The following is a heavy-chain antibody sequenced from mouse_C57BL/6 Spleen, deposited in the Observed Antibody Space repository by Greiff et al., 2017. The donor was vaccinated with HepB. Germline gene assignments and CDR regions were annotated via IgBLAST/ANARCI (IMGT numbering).Heavy chain of an antibody. CDR3: ARDGDSSGHFDY. CDR2: INYDGSST. Sequence: EVKLMESEGGLVQPGSSMKLSCTASGFTFSDYYMAWVRQVPEKGLEWVANINYDGSSTYYLDSLKSRFTISRDNAKNILYLQMSSLKSEDTATYYCARDGDSSGHFDYWGQGTTLTVSS. V-gene: IGHV5-16*01. J-gene: IGHJ2*01. D-gene: IGHD3-2*02. CDR1: GFTFSDYY.